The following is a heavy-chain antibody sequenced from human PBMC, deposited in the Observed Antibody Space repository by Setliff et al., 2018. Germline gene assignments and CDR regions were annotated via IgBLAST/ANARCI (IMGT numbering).Heavy chain of an antibody. Sequence: ASVKVSCKTSGFGFTTFGFSWVRQAPGQGLEWLGSISPYSGNTNYPQWLQDRVTMTIDTSSTTVYMELQSLRSDDTAVYYCARGPPDFVVVPAAAKFDYWGPGILVTVSS. CDR1: GFGFTTFG. CDR2: ISPYSGNT. D-gene: IGHD2-2*01. V-gene: IGHV1-18*01. J-gene: IGHJ4*02. CDR3: ARGPPDFVVVPAAAKFDY.